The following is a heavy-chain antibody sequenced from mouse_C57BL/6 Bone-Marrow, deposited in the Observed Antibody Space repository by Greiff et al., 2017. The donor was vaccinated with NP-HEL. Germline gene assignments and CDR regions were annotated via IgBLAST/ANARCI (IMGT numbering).Heavy chain of an antibody. J-gene: IGHJ4*01. CDR2: INPKSGGT. V-gene: IGHV1-72*01. Sequence: QVQLLQPGAGLVKPGASVKLSCKASGYTFTGYWMHWVKQRPGQGLEWIGVINPKSGGTKYNEKSKSKATLTVDKPSSPAYMQLRSLTCDDFAVYDCARSPIYYDLYDAIDYWGQGTSVTVTS. D-gene: IGHD2-4*01. CDR1: GYTFTGYW. CDR3: ARSPIYYDLYDAIDY.